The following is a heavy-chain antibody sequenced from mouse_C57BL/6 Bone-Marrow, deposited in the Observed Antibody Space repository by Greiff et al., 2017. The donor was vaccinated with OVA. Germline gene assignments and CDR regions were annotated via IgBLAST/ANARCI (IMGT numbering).Heavy chain of an antibody. CDR1: GFSFSSYG. V-gene: IGHV5-6*01. CDR3: SSDGYYGWYFDV. D-gene: IGHD2-3*01. Sequence: EVKLMESGGDLVKPGGSLKLSCAASGFSFSSYGMSWVRQTPDKRLEWVATISSGGSYTSYPDSVKGRFTISRDNAKNTLYQQMSSLKSEDTAMYYCSSDGYYGWYFDVWGTGTTVTVSS. CDR2: ISSGGSYT. J-gene: IGHJ1*03.